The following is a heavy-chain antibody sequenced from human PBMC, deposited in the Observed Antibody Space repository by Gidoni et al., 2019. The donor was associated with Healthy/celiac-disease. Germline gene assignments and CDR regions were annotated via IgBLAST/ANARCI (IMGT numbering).Heavy chain of an antibody. Sequence: QLQLQESGPGLVQPSETLSLTCTVSGGSISSSSYYWGWIRQPPGKGLEWIGSIDYSGSTDYNPSLKSRVTISVDTSKNQFSLKLSSVTAADTAVYYCARVTVTTYHFDYWGQGTLVTVSS. CDR2: IDYSGST. J-gene: IGHJ4*02. D-gene: IGHD4-4*01. CDR1: GGSISSSSYY. V-gene: IGHV4-39*07. CDR3: ARVTVTTYHFDY.